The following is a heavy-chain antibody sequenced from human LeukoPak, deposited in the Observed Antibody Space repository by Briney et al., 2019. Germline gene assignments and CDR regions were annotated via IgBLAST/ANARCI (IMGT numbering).Heavy chain of an antibody. CDR2: ITQDGSEK. D-gene: IGHD3-9*01. Sequence: GGSLRLSCAAPGFTFSSYWMSWVRQAPGKGLEWVANITQDGSEKYYVDSVKGRFTISRDNTKNSLYLQMNSLRAEDTAVYYCARVSGYYDILTGYPDNWFDPWGQGTLVPVSS. V-gene: IGHV3-7*01. CDR1: GFTFSSYW. J-gene: IGHJ5*02. CDR3: ARVSGYYDILTGYPDNWFDP.